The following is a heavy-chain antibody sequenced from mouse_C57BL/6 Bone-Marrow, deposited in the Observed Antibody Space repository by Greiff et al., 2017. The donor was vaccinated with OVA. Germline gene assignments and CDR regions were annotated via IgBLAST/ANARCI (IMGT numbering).Heavy chain of an antibody. D-gene: IGHD2-5*01. V-gene: IGHV1-69*01. J-gene: IGHJ3*01. CDR1: GYTFTSYW. Sequence: QVQLKQPGAELVMPGASVKLSCKASGYTFTSYWMHWVKQRPGQGLEWIGEIDPSDSYTNYIQKFKGKSTLTVDKSSSTAYMQLSSLTSEDSAVYYCARPPYYSNAWFAYWGQGTLVTVSA. CDR2: IDPSDSYT. CDR3: ARPPYYSNAWFAY.